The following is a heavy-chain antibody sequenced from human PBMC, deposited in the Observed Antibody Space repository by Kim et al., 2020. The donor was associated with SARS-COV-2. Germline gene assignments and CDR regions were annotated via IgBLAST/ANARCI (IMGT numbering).Heavy chain of an antibody. V-gene: IGHV3-49*03. CDR1: GFTFGDYA. CDR3: SRDASGSYGLVRAFDI. D-gene: IGHD3-10*01. CDR2: IRSTTFGGAT. J-gene: IGHJ3*02. Sequence: GGSLRLSCTASGFTFGDYAMTWFRQAPGKWLDCVGFIRSTTFGGATEYAASVKGRFTISRDDSKYIAYLQMNSLKTEDTAVYYCSRDASGSYGLVRAFDIWGQGTMVTVSS.